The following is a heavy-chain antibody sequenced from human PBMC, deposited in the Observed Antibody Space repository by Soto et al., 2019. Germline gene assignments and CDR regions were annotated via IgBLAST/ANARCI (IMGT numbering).Heavy chain of an antibody. CDR2: VSYDGSYK. J-gene: IGHJ4*02. CDR3: AKEMYPRAVLDSSSPWGDY. D-gene: IGHD6-6*01. Sequence: QVQLVESGGGVAQPGRSQRLSCAVSGFTFSDYGMHWVRQAPGKGLEWVAVVSYDGSYKYYADSVKGRFTVSRDLSGNTLCMQMNCLRREDTAVYFCAKEMYPRAVLDSSSPWGDYWGQGTLVAVSS. CDR1: GFTFSDYG. V-gene: IGHV3-30*18.